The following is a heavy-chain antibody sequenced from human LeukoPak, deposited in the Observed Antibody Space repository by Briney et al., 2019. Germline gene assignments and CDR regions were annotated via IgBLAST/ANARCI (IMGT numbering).Heavy chain of an antibody. CDR1: GGSISSYY. D-gene: IGHD3-22*01. Sequence: SETLSLTCTVSGGSISSYYWSWIRQPPGKGLERIGYIYYSGSTNYNPSLKSRVTISVDTSKNQFSLKLSSVTAADTAVYYCARLGMTYYYDSSGYYARYFDLWGRGTLVTVSS. J-gene: IGHJ2*01. CDR2: IYYSGST. V-gene: IGHV4-59*08. CDR3: ARLGMTYYYDSSGYYARYFDL.